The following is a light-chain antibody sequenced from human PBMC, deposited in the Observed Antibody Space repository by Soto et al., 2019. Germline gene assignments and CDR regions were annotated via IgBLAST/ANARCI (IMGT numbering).Light chain of an antibody. CDR2: DAS. J-gene: IGKJ1*01. CDR1: QSINNW. V-gene: IGKV1-5*01. Sequence: GARTTITCLASQSINNWIDWYQQKPGTAPKFLIYDASTLESGVPSRFSASGFGTEFSLTLRSLQPDDFGSYYCQHTRTFGQGTKVDIK. CDR3: QHTRT.